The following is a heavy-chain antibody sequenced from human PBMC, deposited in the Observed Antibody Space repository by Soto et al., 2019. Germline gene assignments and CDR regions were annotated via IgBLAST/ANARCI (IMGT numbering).Heavy chain of an antibody. Sequence: PGASLRLSSSASGFTFSSYVMNWVRQAPGKGLEYVSGITSNGGSTFYADSVKGRFIISRDNSQNTVYLQMSSLTTADTAVYYCLVASAAYWGQGT. D-gene: IGHD6-13*01. CDR3: LVASAAY. V-gene: IGHV3-64D*06. CDR1: GFTFSSYV. J-gene: IGHJ4*02. CDR2: ITSNGGST.